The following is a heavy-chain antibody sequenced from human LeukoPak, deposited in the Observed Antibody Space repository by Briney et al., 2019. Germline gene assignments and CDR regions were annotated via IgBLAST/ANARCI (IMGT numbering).Heavy chain of an antibody. V-gene: IGHV6-1*01. J-gene: IGHJ4*02. CDR1: GDSVSSNSAA. Sequence: SRTLSLTCAISGDSVSSNSAAWNWIRQSPSRGLEWLGRTYYRSKWYNDYAVSVKSRITINPDTSKNQFSLQLNSVTPEDTAVYYCARDRIDYYDSSGYYLDYWGQGTLVTVSS. CDR2: TYYRSKWYN. D-gene: IGHD3-22*01. CDR3: ARDRIDYYDSSGYYLDY.